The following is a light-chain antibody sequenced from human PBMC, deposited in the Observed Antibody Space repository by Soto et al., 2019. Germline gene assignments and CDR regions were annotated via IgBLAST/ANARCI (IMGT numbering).Light chain of an antibody. CDR1: SGDVGGYDY. CDR3: SSYTVSSTL. Sequence: QSALTQPASVSGSPGQSITISCNGSSGDVGGYDYVSWYQQLPGKAPKLMIYDVTNRPSGVSNRFSGSKSDNTASLTISGLQAEDEADYYCSSYTVSSTLFGGGTKVTVL. CDR2: DVT. J-gene: IGLJ2*01. V-gene: IGLV2-14*03.